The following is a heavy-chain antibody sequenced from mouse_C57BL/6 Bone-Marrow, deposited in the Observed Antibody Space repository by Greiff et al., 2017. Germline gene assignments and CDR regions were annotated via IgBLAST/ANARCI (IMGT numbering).Heavy chain of an antibody. CDR2: IWSGGST. V-gene: IGHV2-4*01. CDR1: GFSLTSYG. Sequence: VQVVESGPGLVQPSQSLSITCTVSGFSLTSYGVHWVRQPPGKGLEWLGAIWSGGSTDYNAAFISRLSISKDNSKSQVFFKMNSQQADDTAIYYCASTVVATDWYFDVWGTGTTVTVSS. CDR3: ASTVVATDWYFDV. D-gene: IGHD1-1*01. J-gene: IGHJ1*03.